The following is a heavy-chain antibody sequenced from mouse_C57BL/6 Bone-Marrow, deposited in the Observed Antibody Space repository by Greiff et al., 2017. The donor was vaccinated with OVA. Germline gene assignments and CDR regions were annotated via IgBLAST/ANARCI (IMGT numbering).Heavy chain of an antibody. J-gene: IGHJ3*01. V-gene: IGHV1-22*01. D-gene: IGHD2-4*01. CDR1: GYTFTDYN. CDR3: ARENDYGGFAY. CDR2: INPNNGGT. Sequence: VQLQQSGPELVKPGASVKMSCKASGYTFTDYNMHWVKQSHGKSLEWIGYINPNNGGTSYNQQFKGKATLTVNKSSSTASMELRSLTSEDSAVYYCARENDYGGFAYWGQGTLVTVSA.